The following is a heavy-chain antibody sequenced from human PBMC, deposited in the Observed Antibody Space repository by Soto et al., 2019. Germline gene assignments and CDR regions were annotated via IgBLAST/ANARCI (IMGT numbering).Heavy chain of an antibody. CDR3: AADTASIAAAGLVGLEH. CDR2: IVVGSGNT. J-gene: IGHJ5*02. V-gene: IGHV1-58*01. Sequence: VASVKVSCKASGFTFTSSAVQWVRQARGQRLEWIGWIVVGSGNTNEAQKFQERVTITRDMSTSTAYMELSRLRSEETAVYYCAADTASIAAAGLVGLEHWGQGTLVPVS. D-gene: IGHD6-13*01. CDR1: GFTFTSSA.